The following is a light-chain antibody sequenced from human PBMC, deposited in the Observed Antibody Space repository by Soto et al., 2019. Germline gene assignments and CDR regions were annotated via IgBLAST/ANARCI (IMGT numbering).Light chain of an antibody. CDR3: QQYGSSPLT. CDR1: QSVSSSY. J-gene: IGKJ4*01. Sequence: EIVLTQSPGTLSLSPGERATLSCRASQSVSSSYLAWYQQKPGQAPRLLIYGASSRATGIPDRFSGSGSGTDFTLTISRLEPDDFAVYYCQQYGSSPLTFGGWTKADSK. V-gene: IGKV3-20*01. CDR2: GAS.